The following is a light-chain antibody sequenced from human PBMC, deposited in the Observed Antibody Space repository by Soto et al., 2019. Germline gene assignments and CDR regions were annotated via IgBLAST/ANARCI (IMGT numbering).Light chain of an antibody. CDR2: WAS. V-gene: IGKV4-1*01. CDR3: QQYYDTPQLT. J-gene: IGKJ4*01. CDR1: QSVLHSSNNWNY. Sequence: DIVMTQSPDSLAVSLGERATINCKSSQSVLHSSNNWNYLAWYQQKPGQPPKLLIYWASTRESGVPDRFSGSGSGTDFTLTITNLQAEDVAVYYCQQYYDTPQLTFGGGTKVEL.